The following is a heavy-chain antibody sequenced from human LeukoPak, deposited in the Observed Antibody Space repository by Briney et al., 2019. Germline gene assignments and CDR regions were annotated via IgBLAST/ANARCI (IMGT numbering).Heavy chain of an antibody. CDR1: GFTFSNYA. CDR2: ISSSGGST. D-gene: IGHD2/OR15-2a*01. J-gene: IGHJ4*02. V-gene: IGHV3-23*01. CDR3: AKDRLTMPD. Sequence: GGSLRLSCAASGFTFSNYAMSWVRQAPGKGLEWVSAISSSGGSTYYADSVKGRFTISRDNSKNTLSLQMNNLRAEDTAVYYCAKDRLTMPDWGQGTLVTVSS.